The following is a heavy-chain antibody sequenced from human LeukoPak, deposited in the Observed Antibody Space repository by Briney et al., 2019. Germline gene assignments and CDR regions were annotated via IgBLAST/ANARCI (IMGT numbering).Heavy chain of an antibody. CDR2: IYSGGST. D-gene: IGHD3-16*01. Sequence: PGGSLRLSCAASGFTVSSNYMSWVRQAPGKGLEWVSVIYSGGSTYCADSVKGRFTISRDNSKNTLYLQMNSLRAEDTAVYYCAKARGGAVTNWFDPWGQGTLVTVSS. J-gene: IGHJ5*02. CDR3: AKARGGAVTNWFDP. V-gene: IGHV3-66*01. CDR1: GFTVSSNY.